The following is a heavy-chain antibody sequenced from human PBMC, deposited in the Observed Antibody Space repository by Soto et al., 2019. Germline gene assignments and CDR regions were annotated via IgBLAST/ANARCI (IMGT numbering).Heavy chain of an antibody. CDR1: GFDFTYYA. J-gene: IGHJ4*02. D-gene: IGHD1-26*01. Sequence: QVQLVESGGGAVQPGESLRLSCVASGFDFTYYAMHWVRQAPGKGLESVAVMSSDGSKIHHTDSVKGRFTISRDNSKNTLDLQMNSLRKEDTAVYFCAKDEGVGGTLGLIDYWGQGTLVSVSS. CDR3: AKDEGVGGTLGLIDY. CDR2: MSSDGSKI. V-gene: IGHV3-30*18.